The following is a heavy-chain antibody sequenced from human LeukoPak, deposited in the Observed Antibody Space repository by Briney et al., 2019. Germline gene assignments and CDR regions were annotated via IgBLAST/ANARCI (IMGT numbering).Heavy chain of an antibody. CDR2: ITSTSTYI. CDR3: ARAGGYTSSLDS. D-gene: IGHD6-13*01. Sequence: PGGSLRLSCPASGFTFSTNSMNWVRQAPGKGLEWVSSITSTSTYIYYADSMKGRFTISRDNAKNSLYLQMKGLRAEDTAIYYCARAGGYTSSLDSWGQGTLVTVSS. CDR1: GFTFSTNS. J-gene: IGHJ4*02. V-gene: IGHV3-21*01.